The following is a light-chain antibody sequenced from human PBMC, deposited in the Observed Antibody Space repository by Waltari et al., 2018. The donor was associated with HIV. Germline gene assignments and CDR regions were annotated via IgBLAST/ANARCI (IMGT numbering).Light chain of an antibody. CDR1: ALTKKY. J-gene: IGLJ2*01. V-gene: IGLV3-10*01. CDR3: YSTDSSGNHRV. Sequence: SYELTPQPSVSVSAGQTARITCSGDALTKKYAYWYQQKSGQAPVLVIYEDSKRPSGIPERFSGSSSGKMATLTISGAQVEDEADYYCYSTDSSGNHRVFGGGTKLTVL. CDR2: EDS.